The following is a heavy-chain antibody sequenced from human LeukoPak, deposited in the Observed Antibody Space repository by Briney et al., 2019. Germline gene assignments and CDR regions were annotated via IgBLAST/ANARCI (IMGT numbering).Heavy chain of an antibody. CDR2: INPSGGST. V-gene: IGHV1-46*01. CDR3: AREQTPVSYYNTIYYYYYYMDV. CDR1: GYTFTSYY. J-gene: IGHJ6*03. Sequence: ASVKVSCKASGYTFTSYYMHWVRQAPGQGLEWMGIINPSGGSTSYAQKFQGRVTMTRDMSTSTVYMELSSLRSEDTAVYYCAREQTPVSYYNTIYYYYYYMDVWGKGTTVTVSS. D-gene: IGHD3-10*01.